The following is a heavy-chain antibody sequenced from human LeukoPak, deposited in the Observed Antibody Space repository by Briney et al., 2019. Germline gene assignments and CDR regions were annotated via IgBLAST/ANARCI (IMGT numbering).Heavy chain of an antibody. CDR3: ARGDTMVRGVIAYYYYGMDV. V-gene: IGHV4-59*01. CDR1: GGSLSSYY. D-gene: IGHD3-10*01. CDR2: IYYSGST. Sequence: SETLSLTCTVSGGSLSSYYWSWIRQPPGKGLEWIGYIYYSGSTNYNPSPKSRVTISVDTSKNQFSLKLSSVTAADTAVYYCARGDTMVRGVIAYYYYGMDVWGKGTTVTVSS. J-gene: IGHJ6*04.